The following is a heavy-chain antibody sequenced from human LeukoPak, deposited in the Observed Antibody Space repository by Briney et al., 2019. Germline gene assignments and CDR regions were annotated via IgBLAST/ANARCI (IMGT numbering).Heavy chain of an antibody. Sequence: ASVKVSCKASGYTFINYGISWVRQAPGQGLEWMGWISAYNGNTKYAQKLQGRVTLTTDTPTSTTYMELRSLRSDDTAVYYCARQDGGSYAYWGQGTLVTVSS. CDR3: ARQDGGSYAY. D-gene: IGHD1-26*01. CDR1: GYTFINYG. J-gene: IGHJ4*02. CDR2: ISAYNGNT. V-gene: IGHV1-18*01.